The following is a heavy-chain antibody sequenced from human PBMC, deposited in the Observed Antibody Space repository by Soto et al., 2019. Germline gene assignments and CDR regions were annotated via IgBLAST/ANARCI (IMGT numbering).Heavy chain of an antibody. V-gene: IGHV4-39*01. CDR2: IYYSGST. Sequence: PSETLSLTCTVSGGSISSSSYYWGWIRQPPGKGLEWIGSIYYSGSTYYNPSLKSRVTISVDTSKNQFSLKLSSVTAADTAVYYCARLPQLNYYDSSGYYWDYWGRGTLVTVS. CDR1: GGSISSSSYY. J-gene: IGHJ4*02. CDR3: ARLPQLNYYDSSGYYWDY. D-gene: IGHD3-22*01.